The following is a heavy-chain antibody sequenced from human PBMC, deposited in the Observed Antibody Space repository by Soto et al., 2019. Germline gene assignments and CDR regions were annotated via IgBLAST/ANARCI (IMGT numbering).Heavy chain of an antibody. CDR2: IIPIFGTA. CDR3: ARDRRRWIPGYYYYGMDV. D-gene: IGHD5-18*01. CDR1: GGTFSSYA. V-gene: IGHV1-69*13. Sequence: SVKVSCKASGGTFSSYAISWVRQAPGQGLEWMGGIIPIFGTANYAQKFQGRVTITADESTSTAYMELSSLRSEDTAVYYCARDRRRWIPGYYYYGMDVWGQGTTVTVS. J-gene: IGHJ6*02.